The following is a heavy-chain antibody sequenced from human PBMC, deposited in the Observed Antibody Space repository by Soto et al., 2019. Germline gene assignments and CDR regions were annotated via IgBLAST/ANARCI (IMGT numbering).Heavy chain of an antibody. D-gene: IGHD2-8*01. CDR3: ARSQRNGAMDV. V-gene: IGHV3-21*01. Sequence: PGGSLRLSCLASTFTIKTYRLNWVRQAPGKGLEWVSSITSGSSFIDYADSVKGRFTISRDDAKNSLFLQMSSLRADDTAVYYCARSQRNGAMDVWGQGTTVTVSS. CDR1: TFTIKTYR. J-gene: IGHJ6*02. CDR2: ITSGSSFI.